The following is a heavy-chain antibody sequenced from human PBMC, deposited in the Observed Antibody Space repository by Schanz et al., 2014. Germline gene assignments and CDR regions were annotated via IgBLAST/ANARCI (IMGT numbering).Heavy chain of an antibody. CDR3: ARDKDVISTHFYSPCYFYVMDV. CDR1: GGTFSAHA. V-gene: IGHV3-30-3*01. CDR2: MDRSGGMT. D-gene: IGHD3-3*02. J-gene: IGHJ6*02. Sequence: QIQLVESGGGVVQPGRSLRLSCAASGGTFSAHAFHWVRQAPGRGLEWVASMDRSGGMTNYAESVRGRFTISRDNSKKTLYLQMSSLTAEDTAVYYCARDKDVISTHFYSPCYFYVMDVWGQGTTVTVSS.